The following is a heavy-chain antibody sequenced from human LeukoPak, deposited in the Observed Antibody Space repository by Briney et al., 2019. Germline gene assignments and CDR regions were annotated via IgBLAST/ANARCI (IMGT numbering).Heavy chain of an antibody. CDR1: GYTFNDYY. J-gene: IGHJ5*02. V-gene: IGHV1-46*02. D-gene: IGHD3-3*01. CDR2: INPSGGST. CDR3: ARGRDYDFWSGYYTIDP. Sequence: ASVKVSCKASGYTFNDYYMQWVRQAPGQGLEWMGIINPSGGSTSYAQKFQGRVTMTRDMSTSTVYMELSSLRSEDTAVYYCARGRDYDFWSGYYTIDPWGQGTLVTVSS.